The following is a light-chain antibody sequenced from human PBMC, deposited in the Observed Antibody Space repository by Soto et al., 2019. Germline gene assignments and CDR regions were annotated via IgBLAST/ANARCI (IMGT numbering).Light chain of an antibody. Sequence: DIRLTQSPSTLSASVGDTVTITCRASQSTTTWLAWYQQKPGKGPNLIIYKASNLVSGVPARFSGGGSGTEFTLNITSLQPDDFATYYCQQYNSYFRTFGQGTKVDIK. V-gene: IGKV1-5*03. J-gene: IGKJ1*01. CDR2: KAS. CDR3: QQYNSYFRT. CDR1: QSTTTW.